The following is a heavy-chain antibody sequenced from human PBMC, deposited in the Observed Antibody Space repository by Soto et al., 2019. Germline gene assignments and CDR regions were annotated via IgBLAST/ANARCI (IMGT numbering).Heavy chain of an antibody. CDR2: ISGSGTNT. V-gene: IGHV3-23*01. J-gene: IGHJ4*02. CDR3: AKQPTKGPFDY. CDR1: GFTFSSYA. Sequence: GGSLRLSCAASGFTFSSYAMSWVRQAPGEGLEWVSAISGSGTNTYYRDSVKGRFTISRDNSKNTLYLQMNSLRAEDTAIYYCAKQPTKGPFDYWGQGTQVTVSS. D-gene: IGHD2-2*01.